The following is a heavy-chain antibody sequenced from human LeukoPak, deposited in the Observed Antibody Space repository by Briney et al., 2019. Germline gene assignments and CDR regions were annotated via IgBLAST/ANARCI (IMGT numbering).Heavy chain of an antibody. CDR2: IIPIFGTA. CDR3: ARGPSDSRFLEWLLPRSYYFDY. Sequence: SVKVSCKASGGTFISYAISWVRQAPGQGLEWMGGIIPIFGTANYAQKFQGRVTITTDESTSTAYMEMSSLRSEDTAVYYCARGPSDSRFLEWLLPRSYYFDYWGQGTLVTVSS. D-gene: IGHD3-3*01. J-gene: IGHJ4*02. CDR1: GGTFISYA. V-gene: IGHV1-69*05.